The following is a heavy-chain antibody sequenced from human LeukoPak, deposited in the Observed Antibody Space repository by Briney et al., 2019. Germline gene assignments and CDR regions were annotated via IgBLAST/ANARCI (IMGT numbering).Heavy chain of an antibody. D-gene: IGHD2-8*01. J-gene: IGHJ4*02. V-gene: IGHV5-51*01. CDR1: GYSFANYW. CDR3: ARLNGGFDY. Sequence: GESLKISCKGSGYSFANYWIAWVRQMPGKGLEWMGIINPGDSDVRYSPSFQGQVTISADKSITTAFLQWSSLKASDTAMYYCARLNGGFDYWGQGTLVTVSS. CDR2: INPGDSDV.